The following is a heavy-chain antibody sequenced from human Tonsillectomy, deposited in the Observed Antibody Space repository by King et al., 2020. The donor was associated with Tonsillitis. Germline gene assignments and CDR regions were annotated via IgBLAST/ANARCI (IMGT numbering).Heavy chain of an antibody. CDR3: ARDYYGSGNYPDAFDI. D-gene: IGHD3-10*01. Sequence: QLVQSGAEVKRPGASVKVSCKASGYTFTGHCLHWVRQAPGQGLEWMGWINPNSGDTDYAQNFQGRVTMTRDTSISTAYMALSRLRSDDTAVYYCARDYYGSGNYPDAFDIWGQGTMVTVSS. CDR1: GYTFTGHC. CDR2: INPNSGDT. J-gene: IGHJ3*02. V-gene: IGHV1-2*02.